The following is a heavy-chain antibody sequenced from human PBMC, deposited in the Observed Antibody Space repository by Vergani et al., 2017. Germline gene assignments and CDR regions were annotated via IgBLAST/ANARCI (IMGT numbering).Heavy chain of an antibody. Sequence: QVQLVESGGGVVQRGGSLRLPCATSGFTLSNYDMQWICQGPGKGLEFVAFIQFDGSNQYYADSVKGRFTLSRDFSKNTLYLQMNSLRTDDTATYYCAKHFRGWGIDYWGQGAQV. J-gene: IGHJ4*02. D-gene: IGHD3-16*01. CDR1: GFTLSNYD. V-gene: IGHV3-30*02. CDR2: IQFDGSNQ. CDR3: AKHFRGWGIDY.